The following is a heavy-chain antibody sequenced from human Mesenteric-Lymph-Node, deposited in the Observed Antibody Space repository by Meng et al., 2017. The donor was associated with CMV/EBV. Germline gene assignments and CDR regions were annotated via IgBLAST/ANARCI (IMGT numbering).Heavy chain of an antibody. Sequence: GESLKISCVASGFTFSNYGMHWVRQAPGKGLEWVAFIRYDGSNKYYTDSVKGRFTISRDNSKNTMYLQMNSLTPEDTAAYYCAKGEGSDFWSGYYPDYWGQGTLVTVSS. CDR1: GFTFSNYG. CDR3: AKGEGSDFWSGYYPDY. D-gene: IGHD3-3*01. J-gene: IGHJ4*02. V-gene: IGHV3-30*02. CDR2: IRYDGSNK.